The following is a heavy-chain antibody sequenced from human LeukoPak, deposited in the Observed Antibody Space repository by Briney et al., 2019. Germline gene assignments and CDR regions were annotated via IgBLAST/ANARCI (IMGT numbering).Heavy chain of an antibody. J-gene: IGHJ2*01. V-gene: IGHV3-30*04. CDR1: GFSFSKYA. D-gene: IGHD2-21*02. CDR3: ARDAGYCGGDCYSDWYFDL. Sequence: GGSLRLSCAASGFSFSKYAMDWVRQAPGKGLEWVAVMSNDGSNKYYADSVEGRFTISRDNSKNTLYLQMNSLRAEDTAVYYCARDAGYCGGDCYSDWYFDLWGRGTLVTVSS. CDR2: MSNDGSNK.